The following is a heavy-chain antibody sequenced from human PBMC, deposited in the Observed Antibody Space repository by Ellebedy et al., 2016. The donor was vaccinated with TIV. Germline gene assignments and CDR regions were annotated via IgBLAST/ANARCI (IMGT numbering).Heavy chain of an antibody. CDR3: ARDLFAYSGYDEPLSRAFDI. CDR1: GFTFSSYA. V-gene: IGHV3-30-3*01. CDR2: ISYDGSNK. Sequence: GESLKISCAASGFTFSSYAMHWVRQAPGKGLEWVAVISYDGSNKYYADSVKGRFTISRDNSKNTLYLQMNSLRAEDTAVYYCARDLFAYSGYDEPLSRAFDIWGQGTMVTVSS. J-gene: IGHJ3*02. D-gene: IGHD5-12*01.